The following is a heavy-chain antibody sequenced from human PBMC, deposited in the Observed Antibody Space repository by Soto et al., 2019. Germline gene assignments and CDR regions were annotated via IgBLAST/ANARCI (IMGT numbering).Heavy chain of an antibody. CDR1: GGSFSGYY. CDR3: ARIVRTVMTVKAYDY. V-gene: IGHV4-34*01. CDR2: INHSGST. J-gene: IGHJ4*02. Sequence: LSETLSLTCAVYGGSFSGYYWSWIRQPPGKGLEWIGEINHSGSTNYNPSLKSRVTISVDTSKNQFSLELRSVTAADTAVYYCARIVRTVMTVKAYDYWGQGTLVTVSS. D-gene: IGHD4-17*01.